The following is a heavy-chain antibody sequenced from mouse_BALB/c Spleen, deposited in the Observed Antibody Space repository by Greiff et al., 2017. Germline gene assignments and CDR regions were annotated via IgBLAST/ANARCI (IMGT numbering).Heavy chain of an antibody. V-gene: IGHV2-9*02. Sequence: VKLQESGPGLVAPSQSLSITCTVSGFSLTSYGVHWVRQPPGKGLEWLGVIWAGGSTNYNSALMSRLSISKDNSKSQVFLKMNSLQTDDTAMYYCARDYYGSSPYYFDYWGQGTTLTVSS. CDR3: ARDYYGSSPYYFDY. CDR1: GFSLTSYG. D-gene: IGHD1-1*01. J-gene: IGHJ2*01. CDR2: IWAGGST.